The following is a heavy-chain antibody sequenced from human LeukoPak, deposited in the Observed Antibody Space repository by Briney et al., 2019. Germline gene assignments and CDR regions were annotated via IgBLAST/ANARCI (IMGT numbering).Heavy chain of an antibody. D-gene: IGHD3-10*01. Sequence: PGGSLRLSCAASGFTFSSYAMSWVRQAPGKGLEWVSAISGSGGSTYNADSVKGRFTISRDNSKNTLYLQMNSLRAEDTAVYYCAKDPGSGVRGWFDPWGQGTLVTVSS. J-gene: IGHJ5*02. V-gene: IGHV3-23*01. CDR1: GFTFSSYA. CDR3: AKDPGSGVRGWFDP. CDR2: ISGSGGST.